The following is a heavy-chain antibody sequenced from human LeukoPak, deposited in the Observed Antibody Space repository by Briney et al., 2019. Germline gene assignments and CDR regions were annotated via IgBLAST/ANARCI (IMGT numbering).Heavy chain of an antibody. CDR1: VYTFTNFY. Sequence: ASVKVSCKASVYTFTNFYIHWVRQAPGQGLEWMGWMNPNSGDTSYAREFQDRVTMTRDTSLSTAYMELSRLRSDDTAVYFCARRPINCIITNCYVDYWGQGTLVTVSS. J-gene: IGHJ4*02. V-gene: IGHV1-2*02. D-gene: IGHD2-2*01. CDR2: MNPNSGDT. CDR3: ARRPINCIITNCYVDY.